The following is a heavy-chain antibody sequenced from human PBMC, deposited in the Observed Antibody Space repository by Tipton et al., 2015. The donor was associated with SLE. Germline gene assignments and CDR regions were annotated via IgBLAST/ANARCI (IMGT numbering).Heavy chain of an antibody. CDR1: GGSFSGYY. CDR2: INHSGST. D-gene: IGHD4-23*01. CDR3: ARDLTLDY. J-gene: IGHJ4*02. V-gene: IGHV4-34*01. Sequence: TLSLTCAVYGGSFSGYYWSWIRQPPGKGLEWIGEINHSGSTNYNPSLKSRVTISVDTSKNQFSLKLSSVTAADTAVYYCARDLTLDYWGQGTLVTVSS.